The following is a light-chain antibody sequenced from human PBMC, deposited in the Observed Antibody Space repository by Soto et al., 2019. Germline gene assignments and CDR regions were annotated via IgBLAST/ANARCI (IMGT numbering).Light chain of an antibody. CDR2: EVS. CDR3: SSYTSSSPWV. V-gene: IGLV2-14*01. CDR1: SSDVGGYNY. Sequence: QSALTQPASVSGSTGQSITISCTGTSSDVGGYNYVSWYQQHPGKAPKLMIYEVSNRPSGVSNRFSGSKSGNTASLTISGLQAEDEADYYCSSYTSSSPWVFGGGTKLTVL. J-gene: IGLJ3*02.